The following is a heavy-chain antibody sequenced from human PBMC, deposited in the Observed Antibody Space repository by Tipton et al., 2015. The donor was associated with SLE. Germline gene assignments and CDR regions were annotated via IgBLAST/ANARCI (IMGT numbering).Heavy chain of an antibody. Sequence: TLSLTCTVSGGSISSSSYFWGWIRQPPGKGLEWIGEIIDSGSTNYNPSLKSRVTISVETSENQVSLKLSSVTAADTAVYYCARGGRQLVPFSWFDPWGQGTLVTVSS. D-gene: IGHD6-13*01. J-gene: IGHJ5*02. V-gene: IGHV4-39*07. CDR1: GGSISSSSYF. CDR3: ARGGRQLVPFSWFDP. CDR2: IIDSGST.